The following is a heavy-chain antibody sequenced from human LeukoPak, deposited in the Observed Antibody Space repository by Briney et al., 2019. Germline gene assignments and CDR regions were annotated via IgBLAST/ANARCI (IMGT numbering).Heavy chain of an antibody. CDR1: GFTFSSYA. CDR2: ISGSGGST. V-gene: IGHV3-23*01. D-gene: IGHD4-23*01. J-gene: IGHJ4*02. Sequence: GGSLRLSCAASGFTFSSYAMSWVRQAPGKGLEWVSAISGSGGSTYYADSVKGRFTISRDTSKNTLYLQMNSLRVDDTAMYFCARGVRWHDFDYWGQGTLVSVSS. CDR3: ARGVRWHDFDY.